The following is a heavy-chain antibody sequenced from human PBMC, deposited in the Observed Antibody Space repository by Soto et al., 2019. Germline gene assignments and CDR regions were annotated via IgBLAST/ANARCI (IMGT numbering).Heavy chain of an antibody. Sequence: GASVKVSCKASGYTFTSYAMYWVRQAPGQRLEWMGWINAGNGNTKYSQKFQGRVTITRDTSASTAYMELSSLRSEDTAVYYCARDTGTYYDILTGYYPPGGFDYWGQGTLVTVSS. V-gene: IGHV1-3*01. CDR3: ARDTGTYYDILTGYYPPGGFDY. D-gene: IGHD3-9*01. J-gene: IGHJ4*02. CDR1: GYTFTSYA. CDR2: INAGNGNT.